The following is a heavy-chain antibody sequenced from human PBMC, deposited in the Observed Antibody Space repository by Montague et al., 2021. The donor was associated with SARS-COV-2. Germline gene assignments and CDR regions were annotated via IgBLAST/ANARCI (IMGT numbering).Heavy chain of an antibody. V-gene: IGHV2-5*02. CDR1: GFPLGTSEVG. D-gene: IGHD3-9*01. CDR3: AHFGILRYFDP. CDR2: IYGDDDN. J-gene: IGHJ5*02. Sequence: PALVKPTQTLTLTCTFSGFPLGTSEVGVGWIRQPPGKAPEFLALIYGDDDNRYKPSLRSRLTITKVTSKNQVVLTMTNVDPVDTATYYCAHFGILRYFDPWGQGTLVTVSS.